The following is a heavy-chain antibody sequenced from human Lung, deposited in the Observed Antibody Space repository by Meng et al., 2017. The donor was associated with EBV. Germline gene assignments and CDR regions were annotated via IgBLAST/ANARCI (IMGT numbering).Heavy chain of an antibody. CDR2: IYYSGST. CDR3: ARTNYGDYNWFDP. Sequence: QGQPQQWGAGLWKPSETLSLNCAVYGGPFSSGGFYWSWIRQHPGKGLEWIGYIYYSGSTYYNPSLRSRVAISIDTSKNQFSLKLTSVTAADTAVYFCARTNYGDYNWFDPWGQGTLVTVSS. CDR1: GGPFSSGGFY. V-gene: IGHV4-31*11. D-gene: IGHD4-17*01. J-gene: IGHJ5*02.